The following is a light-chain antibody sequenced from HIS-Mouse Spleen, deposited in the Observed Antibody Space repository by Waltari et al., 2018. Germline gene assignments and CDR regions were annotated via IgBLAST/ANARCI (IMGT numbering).Light chain of an antibody. Sequence: QSALTQPRSVSGSPGQSVTISCTGTSSDVGGYNYVSWYQQHPGQAPKLMIYDVSKRPSGVPDRSSGSKSGNTASLTISGLQAEDEADYYCCSYAGSYTWVFGGGTKLTVL. CDR2: DVS. V-gene: IGLV2-11*01. CDR3: CSYAGSYTWV. CDR1: SSDVGGYNY. J-gene: IGLJ3*02.